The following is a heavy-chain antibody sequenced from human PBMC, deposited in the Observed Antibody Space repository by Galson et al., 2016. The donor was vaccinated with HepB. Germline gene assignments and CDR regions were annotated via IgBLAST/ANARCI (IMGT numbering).Heavy chain of an antibody. D-gene: IGHD3-22*01. Sequence: SVKVSCKASGYTFTSYYIHWVRQAPGHGLEWMGIINPSGGSTSYAQKFQGRVTMTRDTSTSTVYMELSSLRSEDTAVYSCARAGLQARRSGYWEGVFLDWGQGTLVTVSS. CDR2: INPSGGST. CDR1: GYTFTSYY. J-gene: IGHJ4*02. V-gene: IGHV1-46*01. CDR3: ARAGLQARRSGYWEGVFLD.